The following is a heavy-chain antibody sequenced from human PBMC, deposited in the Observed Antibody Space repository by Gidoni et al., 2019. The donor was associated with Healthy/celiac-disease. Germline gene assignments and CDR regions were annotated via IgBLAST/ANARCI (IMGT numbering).Heavy chain of an antibody. CDR2: IGSSSSYI. CDR3: ARDEASRPDIAVAPPFY. J-gene: IGHJ4*02. V-gene: IGHV3-21*01. D-gene: IGHD6-19*01. CDR1: GFTSSSYS. Sequence: EVQLVESGGGLVKPGGSLRLSSAASGFTSSSYSMNWVRQAPGKGLVWVSSIGSSSSYIYYADSVKGRFTISRDNAKNSLYLQMNSLRAEDTAVYYCARDEASRPDIAVAPPFYWGQGTLVTVSS.